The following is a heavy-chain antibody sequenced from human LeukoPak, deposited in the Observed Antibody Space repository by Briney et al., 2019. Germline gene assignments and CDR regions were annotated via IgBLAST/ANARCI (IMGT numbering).Heavy chain of an antibody. J-gene: IGHJ5*02. CDR2: IYTSGST. CDR3: ARDARFGEFRFDP. CDR1: GGSISSYY. V-gene: IGHV4-4*07. Sequence: PSETLSLTCTVSGGSISSYYWSWIRQPAGKGLEGIVRIYTSGSTNYNPSLKRRVTMSVDTSKNQFSLKLTSVTAADTAVYYCARDARFGEFRFDPWGQGTLVTVSS. D-gene: IGHD3-10*01.